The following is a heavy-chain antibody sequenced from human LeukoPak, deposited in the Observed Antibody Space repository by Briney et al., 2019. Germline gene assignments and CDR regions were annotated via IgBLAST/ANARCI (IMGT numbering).Heavy chain of an antibody. CDR3: AKDGRFGERRPYYFDY. Sequence: KPSEALSLTCAVYGGSFSGYYWSWIRQPPGKGREWLGEINHRGSTNYNPSRKSRVTISVDTSKNHFSLKLSSVPAADTAVYYCAKDGRFGERRPYYFDYWGQGTLVTVSS. CDR2: INHRGST. J-gene: IGHJ4*02. CDR1: GGSFSGYY. V-gene: IGHV4-34*01. D-gene: IGHD3-10*01.